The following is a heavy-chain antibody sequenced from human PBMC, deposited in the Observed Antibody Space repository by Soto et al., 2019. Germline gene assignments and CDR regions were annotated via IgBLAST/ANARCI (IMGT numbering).Heavy chain of an antibody. V-gene: IGHV3-7*01. CDR3: ARVAYVSPAGGLI. D-gene: IGHD3-16*01. J-gene: IGHJ4*02. Sequence: EVQLVESGGGLVQPGGSLRLSCAASGFTFSNYWMSWVRQAPGKGLEWVANIKQDGSEKYYVDSVKGRFTISRDNAKNSLYLQMNSLRAEDTAVYYCARVAYVSPAGGLIWGQGTLVTVSS. CDR2: IKQDGSEK. CDR1: GFTFSNYW.